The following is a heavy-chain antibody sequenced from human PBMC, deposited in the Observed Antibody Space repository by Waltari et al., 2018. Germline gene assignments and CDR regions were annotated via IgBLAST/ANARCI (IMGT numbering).Heavy chain of an antibody. D-gene: IGHD5-12*01. Sequence: QVQLVQSGAEVRKPGSSVRISCKPSGGTFSSWAFSWVRQAPGQGREWVGSVIPIVGTSSSGQRFQGRVSITADKATTTIHMELNSLTSDDAAVYYCAKESGGYDHPYFDQWGQGTLVTVSS. CDR3: AKESGGYDHPYFDQ. V-gene: IGHV1-69*04. J-gene: IGHJ4*02. CDR2: VIPIVGTS. CDR1: GGTFSSWA.